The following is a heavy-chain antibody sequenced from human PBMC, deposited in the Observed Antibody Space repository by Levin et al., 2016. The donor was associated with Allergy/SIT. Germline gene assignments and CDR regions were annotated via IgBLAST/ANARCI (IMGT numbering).Heavy chain of an antibody. J-gene: IGHJ3*02. V-gene: IGHV3-23*01. CDR3: AKLVRGDCSGGSCYDDDAFDI. CDR2: ISGSGGST. D-gene: IGHD2-15*01. Sequence: VRQAPGKGLEWVSAISGSGGSTYYADSVKGRFTISRDNSKNTLYLQMNSLRAEDTAVYYCAKLVRGDCSGGSCYDDDAFDIWGQGTMVTVSS.